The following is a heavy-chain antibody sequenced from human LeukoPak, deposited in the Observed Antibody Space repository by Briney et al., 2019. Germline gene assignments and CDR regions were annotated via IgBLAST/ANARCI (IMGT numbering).Heavy chain of an antibody. CDR3: AKANFYVDEYFDY. V-gene: IGHV3-23*01. D-gene: IGHD2/OR15-2a*01. J-gene: IGHJ4*02. CDR2: ITSSGGST. CDR1: GFTFSSYA. Sequence: GGSLRLSCAASGFTFSSYAMSWVRQAPGKGLEWVSAITSSGGSTYYADSVRGRFTISRDNSKNTMYLQMNSRRAEDTAVYCGAKANFYVDEYFDYRGQGTLVTVSS.